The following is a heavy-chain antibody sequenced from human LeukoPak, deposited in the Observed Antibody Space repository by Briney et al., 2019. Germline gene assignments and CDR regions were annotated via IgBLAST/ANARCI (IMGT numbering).Heavy chain of an antibody. CDR3: VRDCSSVNCPPTDYYGLDV. D-gene: IGHD6-6*01. CDR2: INQDGSKK. CDR1: GFTFSSYW. V-gene: IGHV3-7*01. Sequence: GGSLRLSCATSGFTFSSYWMSWVRQAPGKGPEWVAFINQDGSKKYFVGSLKGRFTISRDNGNNSMYLQMNSLRVEDTAVYYCVRDCSSVNCPPTDYYGLDVWGRGTTVTVSS. J-gene: IGHJ6*02.